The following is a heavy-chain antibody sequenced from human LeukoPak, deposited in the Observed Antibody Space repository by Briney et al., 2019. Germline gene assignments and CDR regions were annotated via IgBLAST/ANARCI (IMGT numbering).Heavy chain of an antibody. J-gene: IGHJ4*02. CDR3: ARVEDYDILTGFDY. D-gene: IGHD3-9*01. Sequence: ASVKVSCKASGYTFTCYYMHWVRQAPGQGLEWMGWINPNSGGTNYAQKFQGRVTMTRDTSISTAYMELSRLRSDDTAVYYCARVEDYDILTGFDYWGQGTLVTVSS. CDR1: GYTFTCYY. V-gene: IGHV1-2*02. CDR2: INPNSGGT.